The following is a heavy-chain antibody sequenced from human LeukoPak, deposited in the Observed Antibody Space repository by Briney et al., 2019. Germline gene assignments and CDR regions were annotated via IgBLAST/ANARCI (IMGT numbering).Heavy chain of an antibody. CDR1: GGSFSGYY. Sequence: PSETLSLTCAVYGGSFSGYYWSWIRQPPGKGLEWIGEINHSGSTNYNPSLKSRVTISVDTSKNQFSLKLSSVTAADTAVYYCARDPLESEAARPWSSWFDPWGQGTLVTVSS. J-gene: IGHJ5*02. CDR3: ARDPLESEAARPWSSWFDP. CDR2: INHSGST. D-gene: IGHD6-6*01. V-gene: IGHV4-34*09.